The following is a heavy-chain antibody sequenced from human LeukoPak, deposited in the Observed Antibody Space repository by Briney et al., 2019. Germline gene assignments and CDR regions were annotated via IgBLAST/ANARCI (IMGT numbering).Heavy chain of an antibody. V-gene: IGHV3-21*04. Sequence: EGSLRLSCAASGFTFSSYSMNWVRQAPGKGLEWVSSISSSSSYIYYADSVKGRFTISRDNTQSSLYLQMNSLRVEDTAIYYCVRDLTVVTGPSDHWGQGALVTVSS. D-gene: IGHD4-23*01. CDR3: VRDLTVVTGPSDH. J-gene: IGHJ4*02. CDR2: ISSSSSYI. CDR1: GFTFSSYS.